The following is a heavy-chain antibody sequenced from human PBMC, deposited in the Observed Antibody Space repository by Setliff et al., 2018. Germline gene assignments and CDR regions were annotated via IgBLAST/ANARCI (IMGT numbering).Heavy chain of an antibody. V-gene: IGHV4-61*09. J-gene: IGHJ6*03. Sequence: PSETLSLTCTVSGDSISSRPFYWGWFRQPAGKELEWIGQIYTSWSTTYNPSLKSRVTILLDTSKNQFSLTLTSVTAADTAVYYCARMTGFQYIDVWGKGTTVTVSS. CDR3: ARMTGFQYIDV. CDR2: IYTSWST. D-gene: IGHD3-3*01. CDR1: GDSISSRPFY.